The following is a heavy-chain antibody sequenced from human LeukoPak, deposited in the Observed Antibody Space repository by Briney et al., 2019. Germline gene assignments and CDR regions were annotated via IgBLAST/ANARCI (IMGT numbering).Heavy chain of an antibody. V-gene: IGHV4-59*02. CDR3: ASRKLGNDY. J-gene: IGHJ4*02. CDR1: GGSVSDYY. Sequence: SETLSLTCTISGGSVSDYYWSWIRQSPGKGLEWIGYIYHTGSTSYSPSLKSRVTISADTSQDQFSLKLSSVTAADTAVYYCASRKLGNDYWGQGTLVTVSS. CDR2: IYHTGST. D-gene: IGHD7-27*01.